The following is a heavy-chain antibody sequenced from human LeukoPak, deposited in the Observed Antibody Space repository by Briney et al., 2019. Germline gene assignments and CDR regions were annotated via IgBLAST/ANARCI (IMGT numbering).Heavy chain of an antibody. Sequence: GGSLRLSCVASGFTFRTYGMHWVRQAPGKGLEWVAFIRFDRNTEKYADSVEGRFTVSRDNAKNTLYLQMDTLRQEDTALYYCANGGGYFLHWGQGTLVTVAS. CDR1: GFTFRTYG. V-gene: IGHV3-30*02. CDR3: ANGGGYFLH. J-gene: IGHJ1*01. D-gene: IGHD3-16*01. CDR2: IRFDRNTE.